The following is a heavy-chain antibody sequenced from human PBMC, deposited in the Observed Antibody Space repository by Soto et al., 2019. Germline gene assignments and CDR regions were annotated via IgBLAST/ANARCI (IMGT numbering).Heavy chain of an antibody. V-gene: IGHV3-30*18. J-gene: IGHJ6*02. Sequence: QGHLVESGGGVVQPGRSLRLSCAASGFTFSDYGVHWVRQTPGKGLEWVAVMSSDGTNKYYADSVKGRFTISRDNSKDAXHLQMNSLRAEDTAVYYCAKTHIVRKVFSARYGMDVWGQGTTVTVSS. CDR1: GFTFSDYG. D-gene: IGHD2-8*01. CDR3: AKTHIVRKVFSARYGMDV. CDR2: MSSDGTNK.